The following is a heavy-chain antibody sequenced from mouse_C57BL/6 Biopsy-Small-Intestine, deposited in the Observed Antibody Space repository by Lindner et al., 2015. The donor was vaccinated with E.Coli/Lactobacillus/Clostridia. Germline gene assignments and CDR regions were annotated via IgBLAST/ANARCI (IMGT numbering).Heavy chain of an antibody. CDR2: IYPGGGYT. CDR1: GYTFTYYW. Sequence: VQLQESGAELVRPGTSVKMSCKASGYTFTYYWIGWAKQRPGHGLEWIGDIYPGGGYTNYNEKFKGKATLTADKFSSTAYMQFSSLTSEDSAIYYCARGTYDYFDYWGQGTTLTVSS. V-gene: IGHV1-63*01. D-gene: IGHD1-1*02. J-gene: IGHJ2*01. CDR3: ARGTYDYFDY.